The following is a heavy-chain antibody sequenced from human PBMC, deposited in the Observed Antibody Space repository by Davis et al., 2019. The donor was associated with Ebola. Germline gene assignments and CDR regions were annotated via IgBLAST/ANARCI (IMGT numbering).Heavy chain of an antibody. CDR3: ARHEVGYYYDSSGYYTGASQLDY. D-gene: IGHD3-22*01. V-gene: IGHV4-59*01. CDR2: ISQSGGT. Sequence: MPSETLSLTCTVSGDSISSYYWSWIRQPPGKGLEWIGYISQSGGTYYNPSLKSRVTMSVETSNNQVSLNLRSATAADTAVYYCARHEVGYYYDSSGYYTGASQLDYWGQGTLVTVSS. J-gene: IGHJ4*02. CDR1: GDSISSYY.